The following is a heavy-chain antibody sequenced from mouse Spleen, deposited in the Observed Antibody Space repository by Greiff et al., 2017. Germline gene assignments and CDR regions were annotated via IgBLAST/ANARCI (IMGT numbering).Heavy chain of an antibody. CDR3: ARHGRQLGLRGYAMDY. V-gene: IGHV5-2*01. CDR1: EYEFPSHD. Sequence: EVKLMESGGGLVQPGESLKLSCESNEYEFPSHDMSWVRKTPEKRLELVAAINSDGGSTYYPDTMERRFIISRDNTKKTLYLQMSSLRSEDTALYYCARHGRQLGLRGYAMDYWGQGTSVTVSS. D-gene: IGHD3-2*01. CDR2: INSDGGST. J-gene: IGHJ4*01.